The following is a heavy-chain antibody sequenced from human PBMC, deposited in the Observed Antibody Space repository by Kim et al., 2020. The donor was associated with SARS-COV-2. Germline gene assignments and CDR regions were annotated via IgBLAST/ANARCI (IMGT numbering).Heavy chain of an antibody. CDR2: IYYSGST. V-gene: IGHV4-61*01. Sequence: SETLSLTCTVSGGSVSSGSYYWSWIRQPPGKGLEWIGYIYYSGSTNYNPSLKSRVTISVDTSKNQFSLKLSSVTAADTAVYYCARDRVMRGMDVWGQGTT. D-gene: IGHD3-16*01. CDR3: ARDRVMRGMDV. CDR1: GGSVSSGSYY. J-gene: IGHJ6*02.